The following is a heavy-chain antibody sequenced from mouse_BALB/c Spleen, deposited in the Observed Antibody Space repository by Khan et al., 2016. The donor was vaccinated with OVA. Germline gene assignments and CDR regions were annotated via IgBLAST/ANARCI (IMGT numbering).Heavy chain of an antibody. CDR1: GYTFSNYT. D-gene: IGHD1-1*01. Sequence: QVQLKESGAELVRPGVSVKISCKASGYTFSNYTMHWVKQSHAKSLEWIGVISTDYGDASYNQKFKGKATMTADNSSSTAYMELARLTSEDSAIYYCARSVIGYGSSNSYYYAIDYWGQGTLVTVS. J-gene: IGHJ4*01. CDR2: ISTDYGDA. CDR3: ARSVIGYGSSNSYYYAIDY. V-gene: IGHV1S137*01.